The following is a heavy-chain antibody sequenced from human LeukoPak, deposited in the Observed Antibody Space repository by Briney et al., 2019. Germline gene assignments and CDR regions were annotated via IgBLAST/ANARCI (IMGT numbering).Heavy chain of an antibody. CDR3: ATDDDDFLDLFEI. CDR2: IGGSGTTT. J-gene: IGHJ3*02. D-gene: IGHD3-3*01. V-gene: IGHV3-23*01. Sequence: PGGSLRLSCAASGFTFSRYTISWVRQAPGKGLEWVAGIGGSGTTTYYADSVKGRFTISRDNSKNTLYLQMNSLRDEDTAVYYCATDDDDFLDLFEIWGQGTMVTVSS. CDR1: GFTFSRYT.